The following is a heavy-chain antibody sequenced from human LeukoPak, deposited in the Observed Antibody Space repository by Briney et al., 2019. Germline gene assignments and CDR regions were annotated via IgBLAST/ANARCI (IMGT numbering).Heavy chain of an antibody. J-gene: IGHJ6*03. CDR1: GGSISSSNW. CDR3: ARGYCSGGSCYSYYYYNYMDV. V-gene: IGHV4-4*02. Sequence: SETLSLTCAVSGGSISSSNWWSWVRQPPGKGLEWIGEIYHSGSTNYNPSLKSRVTISVDTSKNQFSLKLSSVTAADTAVYYCARGYCSGGSCYSYYYYNYMDVWGKGTTVTVSS. D-gene: IGHD2-15*01. CDR2: IYHSGST.